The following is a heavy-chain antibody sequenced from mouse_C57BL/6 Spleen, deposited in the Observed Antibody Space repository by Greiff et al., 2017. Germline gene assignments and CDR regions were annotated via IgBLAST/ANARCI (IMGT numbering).Heavy chain of an antibody. CDR3: AREEKDYYAMYC. Sequence: QVQLKESGAELARPGASVKMSCKASGYTFTSYGISWVKQRTGQGLEWIGEIYPRSGNTYYNEKFKGKATLTAAKSSTTAYMELRSLTSADSAVYFCAREEKDYYAMYCWGQGPSVTVAS. CDR2: IYPRSGNT. J-gene: IGHJ4*01. CDR1: GYTFTSYG. V-gene: IGHV1-81*01.